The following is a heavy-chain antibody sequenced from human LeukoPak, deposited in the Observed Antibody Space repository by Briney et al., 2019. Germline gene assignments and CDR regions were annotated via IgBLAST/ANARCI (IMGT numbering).Heavy chain of an antibody. CDR1: GFTFSSYW. CDR3: ARPGFDGVTTKDY. D-gene: IGHD4-17*01. Sequence: GGSLRLSCAASGFTFSSYWMHWVRKAPGKGLVWVSRINSDGSSTSYADFVKGRFTISRDNAKNTLSLQMNSLRAEDTAVYYCARPGFDGVTTKDYWGQGTLVTVSS. J-gene: IGHJ4*02. CDR2: INSDGSST. V-gene: IGHV3-74*01.